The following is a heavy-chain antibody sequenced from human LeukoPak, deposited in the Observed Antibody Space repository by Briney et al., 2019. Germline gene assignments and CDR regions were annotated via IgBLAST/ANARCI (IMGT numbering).Heavy chain of an antibody. CDR1: GGSISSSSYY. Sequence: SETLSLTCTVSGGSISSSSYYWGWIRQPPGKGLEWIGSVYYSGITYYNPSLKSRVTISVDTSKNQFSLRLSSVTAADTAVYYCARQRGYRYDSTTNRFSDLWGQGTRVTVSS. V-gene: IGHV4-39*01. CDR3: ARQRGYRYDSTTNRFSDL. D-gene: IGHD3-22*01. CDR2: VYYSGIT. J-gene: IGHJ5*02.